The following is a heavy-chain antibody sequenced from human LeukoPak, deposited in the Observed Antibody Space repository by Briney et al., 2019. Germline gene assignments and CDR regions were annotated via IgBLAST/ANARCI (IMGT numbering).Heavy chain of an antibody. CDR2: IIPIFGTA. J-gene: IGHJ4*02. D-gene: IGHD3-22*01. V-gene: IGHV1-69*05. Sequence: ASVKVSCKASGGTFSSYAISWVRQAPGQGLEWMGGIIPIFGTANYAQKFQGRVTITTDESTSTAYMELGSLRSGDTAVYYCARGPDYYDSSGYLKYWGQGTLVTVSS. CDR3: ARGPDYYDSSGYLKY. CDR1: GGTFSSYA.